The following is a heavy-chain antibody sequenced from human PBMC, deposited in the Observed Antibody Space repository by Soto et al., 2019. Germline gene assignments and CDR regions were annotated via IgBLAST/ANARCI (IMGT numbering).Heavy chain of an antibody. CDR1: GFTFSDHY. J-gene: IGHJ3*02. CDR3: TRISAAVSNAFDI. Sequence: EVQVVESGGGLVQPGGSLRLSCAASGFTFSDHYMDWVRQAPGKGLEWVGRSRNKAKRYTTEYAASVKGRFTVSRDXXKNSLYLQMNSLKTEDTAVYYCTRISAAVSNAFDIWGQGTMVTVSS. CDR2: SRNKAKRYTT. D-gene: IGHD6-13*01. V-gene: IGHV3-72*01.